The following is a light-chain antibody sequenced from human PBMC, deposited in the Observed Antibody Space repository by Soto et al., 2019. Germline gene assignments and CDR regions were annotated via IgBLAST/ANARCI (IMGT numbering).Light chain of an antibody. Sequence: EIVFTQFPSTLSLSPGERATLSCRASQSVSNYLAWYQQKPGQAPRLLIYDASNRATGIPARFSGSGSGTDFTLTISSLEPEDFAVYYCHHRSNWPEHTFGQGTKVDIK. V-gene: IGKV3-11*01. CDR1: QSVSNY. CDR2: DAS. J-gene: IGKJ2*01. CDR3: HHRSNWPEHT.